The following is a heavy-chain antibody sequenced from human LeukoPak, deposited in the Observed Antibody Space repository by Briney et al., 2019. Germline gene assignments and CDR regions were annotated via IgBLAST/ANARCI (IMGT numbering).Heavy chain of an antibody. J-gene: IGHJ6*02. CDR3: ARGGRNYYFYGMDV. CDR2: IYTSGST. Sequence: SETLSLTCTVSGGSISSYYWNWIRQPAGKGLEWIGRIYTSGSTNYNPSLKSRVTMSVDTSKNQFPLKSTSVTAADTAVYYCARGGRNYYFYGMDVWGQGTTVTVSS. CDR1: GGSISSYY. D-gene: IGHD3-16*01. V-gene: IGHV4-4*07.